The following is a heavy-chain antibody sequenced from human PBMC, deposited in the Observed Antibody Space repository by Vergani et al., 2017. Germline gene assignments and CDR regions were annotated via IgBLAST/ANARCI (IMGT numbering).Heavy chain of an antibody. CDR1: GGSISSYY. D-gene: IGHD3-3*01. Sequence: QVQLQESGPGLVKPSETLSLTCTVSGGSISSYYWSWIRQPPGKGLEWIGYIYYSGSTNCNPSLKSRVTISVDTSKNQFSLKLSSVTAADTAVYYCARDDRDFWSGYYTGFDYWGQGTLVTVSS. CDR3: ARDDRDFWSGYYTGFDY. J-gene: IGHJ4*02. CDR2: IYYSGST. V-gene: IGHV4-59*01.